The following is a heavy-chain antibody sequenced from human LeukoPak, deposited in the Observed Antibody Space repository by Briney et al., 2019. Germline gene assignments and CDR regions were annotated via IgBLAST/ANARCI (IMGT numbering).Heavy chain of an antibody. Sequence: GGSLRLSCAASGFTFSSYAMSWVRQAPGKGLEWVSAISGSGGSTCYADSVKGRFTISRDNSKNTLYLQMNSLRAEDTAVYYCAKDCSSTSCYVWFDPWGQGTLVTVSS. CDR1: GFTFSSYA. D-gene: IGHD2-2*01. J-gene: IGHJ5*02. V-gene: IGHV3-23*01. CDR2: ISGSGGST. CDR3: AKDCSSTSCYVWFDP.